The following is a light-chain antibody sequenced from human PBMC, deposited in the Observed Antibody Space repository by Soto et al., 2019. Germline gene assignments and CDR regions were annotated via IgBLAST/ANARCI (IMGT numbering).Light chain of an antibody. CDR3: MSYTGSSHV. Sequence: QSALTQPPSASGSPGQSVTISCTGTSSDVGRYKYVSWYQQQHPGKAPKLIIYEVTKRPSGVPDRFSGSKSGNTASLTVSGLQAEDEANYYCMSYTGSSHVFGTGTKVTVL. V-gene: IGLV2-8*01. CDR1: SSDVGRYKY. CDR2: EVT. J-gene: IGLJ1*01.